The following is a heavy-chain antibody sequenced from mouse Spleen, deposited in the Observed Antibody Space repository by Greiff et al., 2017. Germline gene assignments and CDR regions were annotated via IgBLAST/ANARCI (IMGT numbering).Heavy chain of an antibody. CDR1: GYTFTSYW. Sequence: QVQLQQPGAELVKPGASVKLSCKASGYTFTSYWMHWVKQRPGQGLEWIGMIHPNSGSTNYNEKFKSKATLTVDKSSSTAYMQLSSLTSEDSAVYYCARPLTFYCFGYWGQGTTLTVSS. V-gene: IGHV1-64*01. CDR2: IHPNSGST. CDR3: ARPLTFYCFGY. D-gene: IGHD4-1*01. J-gene: IGHJ2*01.